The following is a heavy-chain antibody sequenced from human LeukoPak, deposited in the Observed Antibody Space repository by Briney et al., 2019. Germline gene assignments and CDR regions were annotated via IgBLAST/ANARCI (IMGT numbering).Heavy chain of an antibody. V-gene: IGHV4-4*02. CDR3: ASPRGYSGYERAFDI. CDR1: GGSISSSNW. CDR2: IYHSGST. D-gene: IGHD5-12*01. J-gene: IGHJ3*02. Sequence: SETLSLTCAVSGGSISSSNWWSWVRQPPGKGLEWIGEIYHSGSTSYNPSLKSRVTISVDKSKNQFSLKLSSVTAADTAVYYCASPRGYSGYERAFDIWGQGTMVTVSS.